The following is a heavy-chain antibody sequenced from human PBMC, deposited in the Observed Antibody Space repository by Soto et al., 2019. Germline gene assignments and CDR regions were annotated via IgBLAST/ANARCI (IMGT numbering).Heavy chain of an antibody. D-gene: IGHD2-15*01. CDR1: GFSLSTNGVG. J-gene: IGHJ4*02. CDR2: FFWDDEK. V-gene: IGHV2-5*02. CDR3: VHSLRRLNCRGRHCYRFAL. Sequence: QITLRESGPTLVKPTQTLTLTCTFSGFSLSTNGVGVGWMRQPPGEALEGLALFFWDDEKRYSPSLKNRLTIPKHPPKNHFVPTMTTTDPVDTATFYCVHSLRRLNCRGRHCYRFALWGQGTPVTVSS.